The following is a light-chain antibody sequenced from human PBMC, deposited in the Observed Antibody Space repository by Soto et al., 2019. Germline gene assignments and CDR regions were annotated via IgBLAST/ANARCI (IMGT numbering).Light chain of an antibody. V-gene: IGLV2-8*01. CDR2: EVS. CDR1: SSDVGGYNY. J-gene: IGLJ3*02. CDR3: NSYAGSYNWV. Sequence: QSALTQPPSASGSPGQSVTISCTGTSSDVGGYNYVSWYQQHPGKAPKLLIYEVSKRPSGVPDRFSGSKSGNTASLTVSGIQAADEADYYCNSYAGSYNWVFGGGTKVTVL.